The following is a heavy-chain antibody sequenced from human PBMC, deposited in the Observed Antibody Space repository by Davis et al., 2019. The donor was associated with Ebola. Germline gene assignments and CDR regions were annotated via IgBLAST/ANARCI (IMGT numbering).Heavy chain of an antibody. CDR1: GFTFSSYS. D-gene: IGHD7-27*01. CDR2: ISSSSSYI. V-gene: IGHV3-21*05. J-gene: IGHJ4*02. CDR3: ARDGPNWGTFDY. Sequence: GESLKISCAASGFTFSSYSMNWVRQAPGKGLEWVSYISSSSSYIYYADSVKGRFTISRDNAKNSLYLQMNSLRAEDTAVYYCARDGPNWGTFDYWGQGTLVTVSS.